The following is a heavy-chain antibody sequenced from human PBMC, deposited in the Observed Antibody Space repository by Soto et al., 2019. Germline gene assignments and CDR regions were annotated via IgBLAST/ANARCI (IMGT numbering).Heavy chain of an antibody. CDR2: IYYSGST. Sequence: QLQLQESGPGLVKPSETLSLTCTVSGGSISSSSYYWGWIRQPPGKGLEWIGSIYYSGSTYYNPSLKSRVTISVDTSKNQFSLKLSSVTAADTAVYYCARPRAENFIVPAANWFDPWGQGTLVTVSS. CDR3: ARPRAENFIVPAANWFDP. V-gene: IGHV4-39*01. CDR1: GGSISSSSYY. D-gene: IGHD2-2*01. J-gene: IGHJ5*02.